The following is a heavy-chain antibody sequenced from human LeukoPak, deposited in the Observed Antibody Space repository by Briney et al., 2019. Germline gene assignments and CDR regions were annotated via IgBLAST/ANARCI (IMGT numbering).Heavy chain of an antibody. J-gene: IGHJ4*02. V-gene: IGHV4-61*02. CDR2: IYTSGST. D-gene: IGHD3-22*01. CDR3: ARVLKTYYYDSSGYGSDY. Sequence: PSETLSLTCTVSGGSISSGSYYWSWIRQPAGKGLEWIGRIYTSGSTNYNPSLKSRVTVSVDTSKNQFSLKLSSVTAADTAVYYCARVLKTYYYDSSGYGSDYWGQGILVTVSS. CDR1: GGSISSGSYY.